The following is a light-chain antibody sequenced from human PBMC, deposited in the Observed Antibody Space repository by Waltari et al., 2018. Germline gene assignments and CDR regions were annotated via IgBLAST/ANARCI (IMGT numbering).Light chain of an antibody. J-gene: IGKJ1*01. Sequence: DIQMTQSPSTLSASVGDRVTITCRASQSVSSWLAWYQLKPGRAPRLLIYKASTLKNGVPSRFSGSGSGTEFTLAITSLQPEDFATYYCQQYNSYWTFGQGTTV. V-gene: IGKV1-5*03. CDR2: KAS. CDR3: QQYNSYWT. CDR1: QSVSSW.